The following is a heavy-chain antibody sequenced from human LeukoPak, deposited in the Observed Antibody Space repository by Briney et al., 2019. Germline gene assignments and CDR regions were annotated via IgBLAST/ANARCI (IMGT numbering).Heavy chain of an antibody. V-gene: IGHV1-2*02. Sequence: ASVKVSCKASGYTFTGYYMHWVRQAPGQGLEWMGWINPNSGGTNYAQKFQGRVTMTRDTSISTAYMELSRLRSDDTAVYYCARDRKYCGSYIYYGMDVWGQGTTVTVSS. CDR2: INPNSGGT. CDR1: GYTFTGYY. D-gene: IGHD1-26*01. CDR3: ARDRKYCGSYIYYGMDV. J-gene: IGHJ6*02.